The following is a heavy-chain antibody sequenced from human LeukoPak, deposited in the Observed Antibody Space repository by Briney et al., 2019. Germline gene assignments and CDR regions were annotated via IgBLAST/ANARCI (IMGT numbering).Heavy chain of an antibody. V-gene: IGHV3-30-3*01. CDR2: ISYDGSNK. CDR1: GFTFSSYA. D-gene: IGHD6-13*01. CDR3: ARVSVPGGAAAGFFDY. Sequence: GGSLRLSCAASGFTFSSYAMHWVRQAPGKGLEGGAVISYDGSNKYYADSVKGRFTISRDNSKNTLYLQMNSLRAEDTAVYYCARVSVPGGAAAGFFDYWGQGTLVTVSS. J-gene: IGHJ4*02.